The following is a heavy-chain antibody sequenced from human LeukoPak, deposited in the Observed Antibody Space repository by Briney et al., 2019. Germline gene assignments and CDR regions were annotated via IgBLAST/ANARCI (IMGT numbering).Heavy chain of an antibody. D-gene: IGHD3-22*01. J-gene: IGHJ6*03. CDR2: ISAYNGNT. Sequence: ASVKVSCKASGYTFTSYGISWVRQAPGQGLEWMGWISAYNGNTNYAQKLQGRVTMTTDTSTSTAYMELRSLRSDDTAVYYCAVGDYYDSSGYPYYYYMDVWGKGTTVTVSS. CDR3: AVGDYYDSSGYPYYYYMDV. V-gene: IGHV1-18*01. CDR1: GYTFTSYG.